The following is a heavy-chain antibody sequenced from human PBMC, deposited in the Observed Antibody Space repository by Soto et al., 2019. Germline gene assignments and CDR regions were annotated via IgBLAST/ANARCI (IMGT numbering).Heavy chain of an antibody. Sequence: ASVKVSCKASGYTFTSYYMHWVRQAPGQGLEWMGIINPSGGSTSYAQKFQGRVTMTRDTSTSTVYMELSSLRSEDTAVYYCARDGGATTVVTPNWYFDLWGRGTLVTVSS. D-gene: IGHD4-17*01. J-gene: IGHJ2*01. CDR1: GYTFTSYY. CDR3: ARDGGATTVVTPNWYFDL. CDR2: INPSGGST. V-gene: IGHV1-46*01.